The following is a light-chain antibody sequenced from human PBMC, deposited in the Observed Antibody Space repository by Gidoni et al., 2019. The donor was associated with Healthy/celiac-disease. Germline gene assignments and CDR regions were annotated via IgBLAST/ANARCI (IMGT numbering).Light chain of an antibody. J-gene: IGKJ1*01. CDR3: QQYYSTRT. V-gene: IGKV4-1*01. CDR1: QSVLYSSNNKNY. CDR2: WAS. Sequence: IVMTQSPDSLAVSLGETATINCKSSQSVLYSSNNKNYLAWYQQKPGQPPKLLIYWASTRESGVTDRFSGSGSGTDFTLTISSLQAEDVAVYYCQQYYSTRTFGQGTKVEIK.